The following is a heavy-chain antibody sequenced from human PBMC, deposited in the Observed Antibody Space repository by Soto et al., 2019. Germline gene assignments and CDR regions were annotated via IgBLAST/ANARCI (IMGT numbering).Heavy chain of an antibody. CDR1: GFTFSSYG. V-gene: IGHV3-33*01. CDR2: IWYDGSNK. J-gene: IGHJ4*02. D-gene: IGHD3-9*01. CDR3: QRRPYYDILRGYYYFDY. Sequence: QVQLVESGGGVFQPGRSLRLSCAASGFTFSSYGMHWVRQAPGKGLEWVAVIWYDGSNKYYSDSVKERFTISRDNSKNPLNMQTNSLQHEDKAVYYCQRRPYYDILRGYYYFDYWGQGTLVTASS.